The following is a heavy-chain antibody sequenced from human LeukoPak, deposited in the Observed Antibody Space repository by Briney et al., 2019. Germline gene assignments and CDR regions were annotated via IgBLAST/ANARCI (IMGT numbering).Heavy chain of an antibody. CDR1: GFTFSNAW. D-gene: IGHD3-10*01. J-gene: IGHJ4*02. Sequence: GGSLRLSCAASGFTFSNAWMSWVRQAPGKGPEWIGRIKTKADGETTDYAAPVKGKFTISRDDSKSTLYVQMNSLKTEDTGVYYCTTGTYYGSGRLDYWGQGTLVTVSS. V-gene: IGHV3-15*01. CDR3: TTGTYYGSGRLDY. CDR2: IKTKADGETT.